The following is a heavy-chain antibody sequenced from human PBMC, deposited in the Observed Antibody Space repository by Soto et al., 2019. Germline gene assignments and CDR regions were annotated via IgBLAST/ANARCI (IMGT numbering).Heavy chain of an antibody. Sequence: QVQLVQSGAEVKKPGSSVKVSCKASGGTFSSYTISWVRQAPGQGLEWMGRIIPILGIANYAKKFQGRVTITADKSTSTAYMELSSLRYEDTAVYYCAINYDRESWYFDLWGRGTLVTVSS. V-gene: IGHV1-69*02. D-gene: IGHD3-22*01. J-gene: IGHJ2*01. CDR2: IIPILGIA. CDR1: GGTFSSYT. CDR3: AINYDRESWYFDL.